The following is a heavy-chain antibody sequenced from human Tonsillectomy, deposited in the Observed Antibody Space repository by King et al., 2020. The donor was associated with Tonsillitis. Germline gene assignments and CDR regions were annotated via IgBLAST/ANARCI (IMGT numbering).Heavy chain of an antibody. J-gene: IGHJ6*02. D-gene: IGHD2-2*01. CDR1: GGTFSSYA. CDR2: IIPIFGTA. V-gene: IGHV1-69*01. CDR3: ASRTSSHPAYYYYGMDV. Sequence: VQLVESGAEVKKPGSSVKVSCKASGGTFSSYAISWVRQAPGQGLEWMGGIIPIFGTANYAQKFQGRVKITADESTSTAYMELSSLRFEDTAVYYCASRTSSHPAYYYYGMDVWGQGTTVTVSS.